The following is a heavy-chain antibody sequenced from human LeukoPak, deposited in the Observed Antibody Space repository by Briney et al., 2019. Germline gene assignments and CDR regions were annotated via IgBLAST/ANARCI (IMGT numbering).Heavy chain of an antibody. Sequence: GGSLRLSCAASGFTFSSYSINWVRQAPGKGLEWVSYIISSSDYTQYADSVKGRFTISRDSAQNSLYLQMNSLRVDDTAVYFCVRDQNWAFDYWGQGALVTVSS. CDR1: GFTFSSYS. J-gene: IGHJ4*02. D-gene: IGHD7-27*01. CDR3: VRDQNWAFDY. V-gene: IGHV3-21*01. CDR2: IISSSDYT.